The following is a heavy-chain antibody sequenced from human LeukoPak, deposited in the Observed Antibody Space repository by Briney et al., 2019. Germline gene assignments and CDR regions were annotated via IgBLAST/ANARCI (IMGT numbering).Heavy chain of an antibody. D-gene: IGHD5-24*01. CDR3: ATIARDGYNYFFDY. Sequence: GGSLRLSCAASGFTFSIYWMSWVRQAPGKGLEWVANIKQDGSEIYYVDSVKGRFTISRDNAQNSLYLQMNSLRAEDTAVYYCATIARDGYNYFFDYWGPGTLVIVSS. CDR2: IKQDGSEI. V-gene: IGHV3-7*05. CDR1: GFTFSIYW. J-gene: IGHJ4*02.